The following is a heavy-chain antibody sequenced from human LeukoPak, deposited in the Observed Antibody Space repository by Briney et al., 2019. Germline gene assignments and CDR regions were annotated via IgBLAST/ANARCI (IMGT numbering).Heavy chain of an antibody. CDR2: MSNIGDGT. Sequence: PGGSLRLSCEAPGFTFSDYPMSWVRQAPGKGPKWVSGMSNIGDGTNYADSVKGRRIISRDNSKNTLYLQMYSLGVEDTAIYYCAKDLGRRGLGATMSDWGQGTLVSVSS. D-gene: IGHD1-26*01. J-gene: IGHJ1*01. CDR3: AKDLGRRGLGATMSD. V-gene: IGHV3-23*01. CDR1: GFTFSDYP.